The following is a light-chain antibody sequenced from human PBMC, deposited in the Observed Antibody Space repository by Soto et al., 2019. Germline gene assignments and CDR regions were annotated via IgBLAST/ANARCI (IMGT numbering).Light chain of an antibody. V-gene: IGLV2-14*01. CDR2: EVN. J-gene: IGLJ1*01. CDR1: RSDVGAYNY. Sequence: QSLMTQPASLSVSPGQSITISCTGTRSDVGAYNYVSWYQRHPGKAPKLLIYEVNSRPSGTSDRFSGSKSGNTASLSISGLQAEDEADYYCSSYTGSDSVYVFGSGTKVTVL. CDR3: SSYTGSDSVYV.